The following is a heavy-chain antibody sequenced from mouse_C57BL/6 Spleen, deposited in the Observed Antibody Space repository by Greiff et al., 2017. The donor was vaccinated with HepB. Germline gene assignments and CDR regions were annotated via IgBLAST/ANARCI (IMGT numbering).Heavy chain of an antibody. CDR2: ISSGGSYT. Sequence: DVMLVESGGDLVKPGGSLKLSCAASGFTFSSYGMSWVRQTPDKRLEWVATISSGGSYTYYPDSVKGRFTISRDNAKNTLYLQMSSLKSEDTAMYYCARHGAYCSSFDYWGQGTTLTVSS. J-gene: IGHJ2*01. D-gene: IGHD1-1*01. CDR1: GFTFSSYG. V-gene: IGHV5-6*02. CDR3: ARHGAYCSSFDY.